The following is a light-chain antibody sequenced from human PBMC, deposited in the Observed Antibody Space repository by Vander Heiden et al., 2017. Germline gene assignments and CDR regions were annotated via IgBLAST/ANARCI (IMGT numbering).Light chain of an antibody. CDR3: QSYDSSLSAWV. J-gene: IGLJ3*02. CDR2: GKS. CDR1: SSNNGAGFD. Sequence: QSVLTQPPSVAEAPGQRGTISCTWSSSNNGAGFDVHWYQQLPGAAPKLLIYGKSNRPSGVPDRFSDSKSDTSASLAITGLQAEDEADYYCQSYDSSLSAWVFGGGTKLTV. V-gene: IGLV1-40*01.